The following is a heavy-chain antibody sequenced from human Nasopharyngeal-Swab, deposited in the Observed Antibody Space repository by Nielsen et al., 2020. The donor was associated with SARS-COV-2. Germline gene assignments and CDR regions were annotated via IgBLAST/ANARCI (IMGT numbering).Heavy chain of an antibody. CDR2: INHIGST. V-gene: IGHV4-34*01. J-gene: IGHJ4*02. CDR3: ARGRYYGDYDY. Sequence: GSLRLSCAVYGWSFTTYSLIWIRQPPGKGLEWIGEINHIGSTNYNTYNPSLNSRVTISLATSKNQFSLTLTSVTAADTAIYFCARGRYYGDYDYWGQGALVTVSS. CDR1: GWSFTTYS. D-gene: IGHD4-17*01.